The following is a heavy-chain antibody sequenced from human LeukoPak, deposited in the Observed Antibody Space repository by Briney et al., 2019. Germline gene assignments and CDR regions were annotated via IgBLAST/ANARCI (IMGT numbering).Heavy chain of an antibody. CDR1: GFIFRNYV. CDR2: ITTTGGRT. J-gene: IGHJ4*02. CDR3: AKGIELWLTYFDH. Sequence: GGSLRLSCAASGFIFRNYVMRWVRQAPGKRLAWVSTITTTGGRTDYADSVKGRFTISRDNSKNTLSLQMNSLRAEDTAVYYCAKGIELWLTYFDHWGQGTLVTASS. V-gene: IGHV3-23*01. D-gene: IGHD5-18*01.